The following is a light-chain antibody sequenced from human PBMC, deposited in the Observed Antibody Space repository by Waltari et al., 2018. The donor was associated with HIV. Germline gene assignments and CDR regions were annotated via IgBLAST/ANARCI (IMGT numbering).Light chain of an antibody. J-gene: IGLJ3*02. CDR1: SSDDGNYNR. V-gene: IGLV2-23*01. Sequence: QSALTKPASESGSPGQSITNSSTGTSSDDGNYNRAYWYQQHPDKAPKLIIYEAIKRPSGVSNRISASKSGNTASLTISGLQAEDEADYYCCSYGGSSTWVFGGGTKVTVL. CDR3: CSYGGSSTWV. CDR2: EAI.